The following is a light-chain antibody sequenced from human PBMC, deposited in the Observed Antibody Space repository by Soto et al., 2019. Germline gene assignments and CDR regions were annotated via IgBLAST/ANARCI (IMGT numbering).Light chain of an antibody. CDR2: EVS. CDR1: SSDVGSYNL. Sequence: QSALTQPASVSGSPGQSITISCTGTSSDVGSYNLVSWYQQHPGKAPKLMIYEVSKRPSGVSNRFSGSKSGNTASLTISGLPAEDAADYYCCSYAGSSSFYVFGTGNKVTVL. V-gene: IGLV2-23*02. CDR3: CSYAGSSSFYV. J-gene: IGLJ1*01.